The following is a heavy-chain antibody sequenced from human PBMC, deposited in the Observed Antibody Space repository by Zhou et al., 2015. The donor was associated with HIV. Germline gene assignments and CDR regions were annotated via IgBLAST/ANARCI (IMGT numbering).Heavy chain of an antibody. CDR3: YYYYYGMDV. J-gene: IGHJ6*02. Sequence: QVQLVQSGPELKKPGSSVTVSCKSSGGVFFKNAINWVRQAPGQGLEWMGGIIPIFGTANYAQKFQGRVTITADESTSTAYMELSSLRSEDTAVYYCYYYYYGMDVWGQGTTVTVSS. CDR1: GGVFFKNA. CDR2: IIPIFGTA. V-gene: IGHV1-69*01.